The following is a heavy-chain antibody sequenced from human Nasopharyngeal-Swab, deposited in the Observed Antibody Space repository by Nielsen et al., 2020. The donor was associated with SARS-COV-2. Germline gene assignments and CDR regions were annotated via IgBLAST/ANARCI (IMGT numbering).Heavy chain of an antibody. CDR1: GGSISSSSSY. J-gene: IGHJ5*02. Sequence: GSLRLSCSVSGGSISSSSSYWGWIRQPPGRGLEWIGSIYYSGSTYYNPSLKSRVTISVDTSKNQFSLKLSSVTAADTAVYYCARHPSSSWTNRYNWFDPWGQGTLVTVSS. CDR2: IYYSGST. CDR3: ARHPSSSWTNRYNWFDP. V-gene: IGHV4-39*01. D-gene: IGHD6-13*01.